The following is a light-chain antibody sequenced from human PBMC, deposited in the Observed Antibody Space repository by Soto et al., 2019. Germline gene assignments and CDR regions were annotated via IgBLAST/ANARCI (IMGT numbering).Light chain of an antibody. V-gene: IGKV1-33*01. CDR2: DAS. J-gene: IGKJ4*01. Sequence: DIQMTQSPSSLSASVGDRVTITCQASQDITNYLNWYQQKPGKAPQLLIYDASNLETGVPSRFSGSGSGTDFTLTISSLQPEDIATYYCQQYDYLPLTFGGGTKVEIK. CDR1: QDITNY. CDR3: QQYDYLPLT.